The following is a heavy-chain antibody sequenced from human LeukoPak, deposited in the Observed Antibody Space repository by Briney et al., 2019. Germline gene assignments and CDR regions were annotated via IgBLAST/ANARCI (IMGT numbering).Heavy chain of an antibody. CDR3: ARDYGDYYYYGMDV. Sequence: SVKVSCKASGGTFSSYAISWVRQAPGQGLEWMGRIIPILGIANYAQKFQGRVTITADKSTSTAYMELSSLRSEDTAVYYCARDYGDYYYYGMDVWGQGTTVTVSS. J-gene: IGHJ6*02. D-gene: IGHD4-17*01. CDR2: IIPILGIA. CDR1: GGTFSSYA. V-gene: IGHV1-69*04.